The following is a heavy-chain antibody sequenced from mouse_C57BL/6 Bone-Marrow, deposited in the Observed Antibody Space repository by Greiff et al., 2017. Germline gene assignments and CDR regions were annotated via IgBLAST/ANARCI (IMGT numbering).Heavy chain of an antibody. D-gene: IGHD2-2*01. V-gene: IGHV1-50*01. J-gene: IGHJ3*01. Sequence: QVQLQQPGAELVKPGASVKLSCKASGYTFTSYWMQWVKQRPGQGLEWIGEIDPSDSYTNYNQKFKCKATLTVDTSSSTAYMQLSSLTSEDSAVYYCARDGYEFAYWGQGTLVTVSA. CDR3: ARDGYEFAY. CDR2: IDPSDSYT. CDR1: GYTFTSYW.